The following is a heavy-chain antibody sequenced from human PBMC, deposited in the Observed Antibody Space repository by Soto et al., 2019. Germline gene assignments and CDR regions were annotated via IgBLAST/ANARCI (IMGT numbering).Heavy chain of an antibody. CDR3: TTSWLSKNYSDSSGYPRRFDY. J-gene: IGHJ4*02. V-gene: IGHV3-49*04. D-gene: IGHD3-22*01. Sequence: GGSLRLSCTASGFTFGDYAMSWVRQAPGKGLEWVGFIRSKAYGGTTEYAASVKGRFTISRDDSKSIAYLQMNSLKTEDTAVYYCTTSWLSKNYSDSSGYPRRFDYWGQGTLVTVSS. CDR1: GFTFGDYA. CDR2: IRSKAYGGTT.